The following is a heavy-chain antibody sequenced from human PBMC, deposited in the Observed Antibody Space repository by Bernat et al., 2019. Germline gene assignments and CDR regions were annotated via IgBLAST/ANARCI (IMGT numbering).Heavy chain of an antibody. J-gene: IGHJ6*02. CDR1: GFTFSSYG. V-gene: IGHV3-30*18. CDR2: ISYDGSNK. D-gene: IGHD2-15*01. Sequence: VQLLESGGGLVQPGGSLRLSCAASGFTFSSYGMHWVRQAPGKGLEWVAVISYDGSNKYYADSVKGRFTISRDNSKNTLYLQMNSLRAEDTAVYYCAKPTPYCSGGSCYGYYYYYGMDVWGQGTTVTVSS. CDR3: AKPTPYCSGGSCYGYYYYYGMDV.